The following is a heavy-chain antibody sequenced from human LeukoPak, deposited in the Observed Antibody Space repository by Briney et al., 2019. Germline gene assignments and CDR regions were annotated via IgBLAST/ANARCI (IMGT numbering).Heavy chain of an antibody. Sequence: PSETLSLTCTVSGGSISSYYWSWIRQPPGKGLEWIGYIDYSGSTYYNPSLKSRVTISVGTSKNQFSLKLNSVTAADTAVYYCARRRTTGLSGYMDVWGKGTTVTVSS. D-gene: IGHD2-2*01. V-gene: IGHV4-59*08. CDR1: GGSISSYY. J-gene: IGHJ6*03. CDR3: ARRRTTGLSGYMDV. CDR2: IDYSGST.